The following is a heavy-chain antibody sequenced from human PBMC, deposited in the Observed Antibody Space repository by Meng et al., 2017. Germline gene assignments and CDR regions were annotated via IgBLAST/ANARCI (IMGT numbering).Heavy chain of an antibody. Sequence: GGSLRLSCAASGFTFSSYSMNWVRQAPGKGLEWVSSISSSSSYIYYADPVKGRFTISRDNAKNSLYLQMNSLRAEDTAVYYCARNYYDSSGYLAYYFDYWGQGTLVTVSS. D-gene: IGHD3-22*01. CDR3: ARNYYDSSGYLAYYFDY. CDR2: ISSSSSYI. J-gene: IGHJ4*02. V-gene: IGHV3-21*01. CDR1: GFTFSSYS.